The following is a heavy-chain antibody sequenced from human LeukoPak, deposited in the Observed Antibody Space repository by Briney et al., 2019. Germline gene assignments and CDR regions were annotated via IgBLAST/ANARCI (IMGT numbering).Heavy chain of an antibody. Sequence: GGSLRLSCAAAGFNFMTAWMTWVRQAPGKGLEWVGRIRSKTESATADYATPVKGRFTISRDDSKNTVYLEMNGVKTEDTAVYYCTTEDLKGRDGFFSDYWGQGALVTVSS. CDR1: GFNFMTAW. CDR2: IRSKTESATA. J-gene: IGHJ4*02. CDR3: TTEDLKGRDGFFSDY. D-gene: IGHD5-24*01. V-gene: IGHV3-15*01.